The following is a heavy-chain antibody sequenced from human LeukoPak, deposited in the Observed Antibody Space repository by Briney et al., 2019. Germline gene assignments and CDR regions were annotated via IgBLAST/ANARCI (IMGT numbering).Heavy chain of an antibody. CDR2: XXXSSYI. CDR1: GFTFSSYS. V-gene: IGHV3-21*01. J-gene: IGHJ4*02. Sequence: PGGSLRLSCAASGFTFSSYSXNWVXXXXXXXXXXXXXXXXSSYIYYADSVKGRFTISRDNAKNSLYPQMNSLRAEDTAVYYCARDGGVGRIAVAGTFDYWGQGTLVTVSS. CDR3: ARDGGVGRIAVAGTFDY. D-gene: IGHD6-19*01.